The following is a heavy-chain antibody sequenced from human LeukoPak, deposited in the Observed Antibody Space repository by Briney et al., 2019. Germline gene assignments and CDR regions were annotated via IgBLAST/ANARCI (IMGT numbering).Heavy chain of an antibody. Sequence: GGSLRLSCVASGFSFRNYGMHWVRQATGKGLEWVSLIWSDGNNKKYGDSVKGRFTISRDNSNNMLYLQMDSLRPEDTGVYYCAKDPGASVPGFYMDVWGKGTTVIVSS. J-gene: IGHJ6*03. V-gene: IGHV3-30*02. CDR1: GFSFRNYG. CDR2: IWSDGNNK. CDR3: AKDPGASVPGFYMDV. D-gene: IGHD2-8*02.